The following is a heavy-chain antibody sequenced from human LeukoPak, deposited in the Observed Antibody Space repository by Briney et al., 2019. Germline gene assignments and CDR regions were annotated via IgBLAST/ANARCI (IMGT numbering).Heavy chain of an antibody. CDR2: MNPNSGNT. CDR3: ARGLDSKGY. J-gene: IGHJ4*02. V-gene: IGHV1-8*02. Sequence: ASVKVSCKASGGTFSSYAINWVRQATGQGLEWMGWMNPNSGNTGYAQKFQGRATMTRNTSISTAYMELSSLRSEDTAVYYCARGLDSKGYWGQGTLVTVSS. CDR1: GGTFSSYA. D-gene: IGHD2-2*03.